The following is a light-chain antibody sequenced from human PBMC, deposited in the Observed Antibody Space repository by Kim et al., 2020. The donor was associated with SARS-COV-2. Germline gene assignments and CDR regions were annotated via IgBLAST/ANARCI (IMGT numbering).Light chain of an antibody. CDR1: SSDVAGYNY. CDR2: DVT. J-gene: IGLJ2*01. Sequence: QSALTQPRSVSGSPGQSVTISCTGTSSDVAGYNYVSWYQHHPGKAPKLMIYDVTKWPSGVPDRFSGSRSGNTASLTISGLQTEDEADYYCCSNADTSVVFGEGTQLTVL. CDR3: CSNADTSVV. V-gene: IGLV2-11*01.